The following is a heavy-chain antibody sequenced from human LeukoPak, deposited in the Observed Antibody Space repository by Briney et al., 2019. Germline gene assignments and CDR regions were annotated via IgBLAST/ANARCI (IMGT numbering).Heavy chain of an antibody. Sequence: ASVKVSCKASGYTFTGYYMHWVRQAPGQGLEWMGWINPNSGGTNYAQKFQGRVTMTRDTSISTAYMELSRLRSDDTAVYYCARGPAVAGIMGDYWGQGTLVTVSS. CDR2: INPNSGGT. CDR1: GYTFTGYY. CDR3: ARGPAVAGIMGDY. J-gene: IGHJ4*02. V-gene: IGHV1-2*02. D-gene: IGHD6-19*01.